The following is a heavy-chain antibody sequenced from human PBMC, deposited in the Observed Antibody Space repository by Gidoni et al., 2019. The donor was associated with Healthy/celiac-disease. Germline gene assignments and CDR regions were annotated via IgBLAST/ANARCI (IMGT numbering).Heavy chain of an antibody. CDR3: AREREMATISFDY. Sequence: EVQLVESGGGLVQPGGSLRFSCSASGFTFSSYWMSWVRQAPGKGLEWVANIKQEGSEKYYVDSVKGRFTISRDNAKNSLYLQMNSLRAEDTAVYYCAREREMATISFDYWGQGTLVTVSS. CDR1: GFTFSSYW. V-gene: IGHV3-7*01. CDR2: IKQEGSEK. J-gene: IGHJ4*02. D-gene: IGHD5-12*01.